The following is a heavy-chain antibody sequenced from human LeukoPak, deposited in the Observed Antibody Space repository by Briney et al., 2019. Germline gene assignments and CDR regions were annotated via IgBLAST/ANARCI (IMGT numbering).Heavy chain of an antibody. CDR3: ARGYCTNGVCYPDTIYYYYYMDV. CDR2: MNPNSGNT. CDR1: GYTFTSYD. Sequence: ASVKVSCKASGYTFTSYDINWVRQATGRGLEWMGWMNPNSGNTGYAQKFQGRVTITRNTSISTAYMELSSLRSEDTAVYCCARGYCTNGVCYPDTIYYYYYMDVWGKGTTVTVSS. D-gene: IGHD2-8*01. J-gene: IGHJ6*03. V-gene: IGHV1-8*01.